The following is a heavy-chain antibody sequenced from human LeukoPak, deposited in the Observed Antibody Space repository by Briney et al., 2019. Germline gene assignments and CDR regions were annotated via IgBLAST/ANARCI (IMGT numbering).Heavy chain of an antibody. Sequence: GGSLRLSCAASGFTFSSYGMHWVRQAPGKGLEWVAVISYDGSNKYYADSVKGRFTISRDNSKNTLYLQMNSLRAEDTAVYYCARGAFYGSGRRYFDYWGQGTLVTVSS. CDR3: ARGAFYGSGRRYFDY. CDR1: GFTFSSYG. J-gene: IGHJ4*02. D-gene: IGHD3-10*01. CDR2: ISYDGSNK. V-gene: IGHV3-30*03.